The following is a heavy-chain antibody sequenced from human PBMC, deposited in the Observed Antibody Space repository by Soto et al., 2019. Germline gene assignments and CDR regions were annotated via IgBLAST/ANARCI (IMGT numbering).Heavy chain of an antibody. CDR2: MNPDGSEQ. CDR3: TRDFNRDCGP. J-gene: IGHJ5*02. CDR1: GFTFSDYW. Sequence: EVHLVESGGGLVQPGGSLRLSCAASGFTFSDYWMTWVRQTPGKGLEGVANMNPDGSEQYYLDSVKGRFTICRDNAQNSLYLQMNSPRCADAAVYYCTRDFNRDCGPWGQGTQVIVSS. V-gene: IGHV3-7*04. D-gene: IGHD2-21*01.